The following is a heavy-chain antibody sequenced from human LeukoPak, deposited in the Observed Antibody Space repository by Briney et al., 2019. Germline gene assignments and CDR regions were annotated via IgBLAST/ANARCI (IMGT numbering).Heavy chain of an antibody. Sequence: GGTLRLSCAASGFTFSNYGMNWVRQAPGKGLVWVSRINSDGSSTSYADSVKGRFTISRDNAKNTLYLQMNSLRAEDTAVYYCARGEWENDAFDIWGQGTMVTVSS. CDR2: INSDGSST. CDR3: ARGEWENDAFDI. D-gene: IGHD1-26*01. V-gene: IGHV3-74*01. J-gene: IGHJ3*02. CDR1: GFTFSNYG.